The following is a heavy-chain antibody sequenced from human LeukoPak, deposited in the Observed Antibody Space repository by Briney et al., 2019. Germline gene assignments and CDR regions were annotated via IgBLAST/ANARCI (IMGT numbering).Heavy chain of an antibody. CDR1: GSTFSSYA. CDR3: ARGGTYNWNLLY. D-gene: IGHD1-7*01. J-gene: IGHJ4*02. Sequence: QTGGSLRLSCAASGSTFSSYAMSWVRQAPGKGLEWVSGISGHDGGTYYADSVKGRFTISRDNAKNSLYLQMNSLRAEDTAVYYCARGGTYNWNLLYWGQGTLVTVSS. V-gene: IGHV3-23*01. CDR2: ISGHDGGT.